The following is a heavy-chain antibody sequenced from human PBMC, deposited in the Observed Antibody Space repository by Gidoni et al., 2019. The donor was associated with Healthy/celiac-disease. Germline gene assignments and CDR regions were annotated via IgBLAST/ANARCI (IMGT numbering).Heavy chain of an antibody. Sequence: QVQLQQWGAGLLKPSETLSLTCAVYGGSFSGYYWSWIRQPPGKGLEWIGEINHSGSTNYNPSLKSRVTISVDTSKNQFSLKLSSVTAADTAVYYCAGRIAAAGTDSNWFDPWGQGTLVTVSS. CDR1: GGSFSGYY. V-gene: IGHV4-34*01. D-gene: IGHD6-13*01. CDR3: AGRIAAAGTDSNWFDP. CDR2: INHSGST. J-gene: IGHJ5*02.